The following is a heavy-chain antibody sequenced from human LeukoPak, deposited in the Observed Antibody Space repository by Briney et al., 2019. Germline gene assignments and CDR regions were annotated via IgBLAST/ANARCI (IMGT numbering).Heavy chain of an antibody. CDR3: ARDVVAYSSSSFDY. J-gene: IGHJ4*02. V-gene: IGHV4-39*07. Sequence: PSETLSLTCTVSGGSISSSSYYWGWVRQPPGKGLEWIGSIYYSGSTYDNPSLKRRVTISEDTSKNQFSLKLSSVTAADTAVYYCARDVVAYSSSSFDYWGQGTLVTVSS. D-gene: IGHD6-6*01. CDR2: IYYSGST. CDR1: GGSISSSSYY.